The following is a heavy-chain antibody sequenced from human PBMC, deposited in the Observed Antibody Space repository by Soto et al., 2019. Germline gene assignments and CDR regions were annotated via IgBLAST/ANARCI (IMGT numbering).Heavy chain of an antibody. V-gene: IGHV3-11*01. CDR3: ARVGNCISTSCYVPGNWFDP. Sequence: GGSLRLSCAASGFTFSGYYMSWIRQAPGKGLEWVSYISSSGSTIYYADSVKGRFTISRDNAKNSLYLQMNSLRAEDTAVYYCARVGNCISTSCYVPGNWFDPWGQGTLVTVSS. J-gene: IGHJ5*02. CDR2: ISSSGSTI. D-gene: IGHD2-2*01. CDR1: GFTFSGYY.